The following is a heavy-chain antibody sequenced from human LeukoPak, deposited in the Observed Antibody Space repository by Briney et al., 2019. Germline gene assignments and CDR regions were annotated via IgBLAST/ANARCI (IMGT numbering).Heavy chain of an antibody. Sequence: PSETLSLTCTVSGGSISSSSYYWGWIRQPPGKGLEWIGSIYYSGSTYYNPSLKSRVTISVDTSKNQFSLKLSSVAAADTAVYYCARGDSSGYYGIPYDYWGQGTLVTVSS. V-gene: IGHV4-39*01. CDR1: GGSISSSSYY. CDR3: ARGDSSGYYGIPYDY. D-gene: IGHD3-22*01. CDR2: IYYSGST. J-gene: IGHJ4*02.